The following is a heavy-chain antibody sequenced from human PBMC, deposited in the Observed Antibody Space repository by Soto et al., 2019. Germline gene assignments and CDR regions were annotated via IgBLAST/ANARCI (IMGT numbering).Heavy chain of an antibody. Sequence: PGGSLRLSCAASGFTFSSYAMSWVRQAPGKGLEWVSGISGSGGSTYYADSVEGRFTISRDNSKSTLYLQMNSPRAEDTAVYYCAKDVYGSGTYNSFDIWGQGTMVTVSS. D-gene: IGHD3-10*01. CDR2: ISGSGGST. V-gene: IGHV3-23*01. J-gene: IGHJ3*02. CDR1: GFTFSSYA. CDR3: AKDVYGSGTYNSFDI.